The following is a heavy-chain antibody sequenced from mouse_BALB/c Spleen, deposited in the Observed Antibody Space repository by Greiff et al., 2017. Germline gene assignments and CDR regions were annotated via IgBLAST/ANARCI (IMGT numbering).Heavy chain of an antibody. CDR3: TRPFYYDYPFAY. CDR2: IYPGSGST. D-gene: IGHD2-4*01. Sequence: LQQPGSELVRPGASVKLSCKASGYTFTSYWMHWVKQRPGKGLEWIGNIYPGSGSTNYDEKFKSKATLTVDTSSSTAYMQLSSLTSEDSAVYYGTRPFYYDYPFAYWGQGTLVTVSA. CDR1: GYTFTSYW. V-gene: IGHV1S22*01. J-gene: IGHJ3*01.